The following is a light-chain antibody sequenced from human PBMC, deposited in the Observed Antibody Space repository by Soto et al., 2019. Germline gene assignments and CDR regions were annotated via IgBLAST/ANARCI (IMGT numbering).Light chain of an antibody. CDR1: QGIRNE. J-gene: IGKJ1*01. Sequence: AIQMTQSPSSLSASVGDRVTITCRASQGIRNELGWYQQKPGKAPKLLIYAASSLQSEVPSRFSGSGSGTDFTLTISSXQPEDFATYYCLQDYNYPWTFGQGTKVDIK. CDR2: AAS. CDR3: LQDYNYPWT. V-gene: IGKV1-6*01.